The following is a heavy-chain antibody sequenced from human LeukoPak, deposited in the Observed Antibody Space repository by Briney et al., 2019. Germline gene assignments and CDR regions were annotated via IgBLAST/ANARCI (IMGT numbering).Heavy chain of an antibody. V-gene: IGHV3-21*04. D-gene: IGHD3-10*01. CDR3: AKESSIMTS. CDR1: GFTFSSYS. CDR2: ISSSSSYI. Sequence: PGGSLRLSCAASGFTFSSYSMNWVRQAPGKGLEWVSSISSSSSYIYYADSVKGRFTISRDNSMNTLYLQMNSLRAEDTAIYYCAKESSIMTSWGQGTLVTVSS. J-gene: IGHJ5*02.